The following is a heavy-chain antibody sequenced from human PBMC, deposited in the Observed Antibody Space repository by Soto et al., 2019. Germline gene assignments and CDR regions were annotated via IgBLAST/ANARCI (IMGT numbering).Heavy chain of an antibody. J-gene: IGHJ2*01. CDR2: ISYDGSNK. CDR3: AKDALKYCSGGSCYSYPAAVWYFDL. D-gene: IGHD2-15*01. V-gene: IGHV3-30*18. Sequence: VQLVESGGGVVQPGRSLRLSCAASGFTFSSYGMHWVRQAPGKGLEWVAVISYDGSNKYYADSVKGRFTISRDNSKNTLYLQMNSLRAEDTAVYYCAKDALKYCSGGSCYSYPAAVWYFDLWGRGTLVTVSS. CDR1: GFTFSSYG.